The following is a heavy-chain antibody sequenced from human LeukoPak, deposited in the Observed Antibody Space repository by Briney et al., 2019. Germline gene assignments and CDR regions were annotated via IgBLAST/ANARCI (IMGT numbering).Heavy chain of an antibody. CDR2: ISGSGGST. Sequence: GGSLRLSCAASGFTFSSYAMSWVRQAPGKGLEWVLAISGSGGSTYYADSVKGRFTISRDNSKNTLYLQMNSLRAEDTAVYYCAKSEGTAHYDILTGYQTWFDPWGQGTLVTVSS. J-gene: IGHJ5*02. D-gene: IGHD3-9*01. CDR1: GFTFSSYA. CDR3: AKSEGTAHYDILTGYQTWFDP. V-gene: IGHV3-23*01.